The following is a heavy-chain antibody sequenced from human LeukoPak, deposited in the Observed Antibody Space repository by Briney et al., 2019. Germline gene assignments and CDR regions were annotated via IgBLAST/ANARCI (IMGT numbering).Heavy chain of an antibody. V-gene: IGHV3-30*02. CDR3: AKECYYDSSGYYENMDV. J-gene: IGHJ6*03. CDR1: GFTFSSYG. CDR2: IRYDGSNK. Sequence: GGSLRLSCAASGFTFSSYGMHWVRQAPGKGLEWVAFIRYDGSNKYYADSVKGRFTISRDNSKNTLYLQMNSLRAEDTAVYYCAKECYYDSSGYYENMDVWGKGTTVTVSS. D-gene: IGHD3-22*01.